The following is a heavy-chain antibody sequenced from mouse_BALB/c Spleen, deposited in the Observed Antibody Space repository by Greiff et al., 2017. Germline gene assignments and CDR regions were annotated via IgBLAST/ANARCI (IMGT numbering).Heavy chain of an antibody. CDR2: IDPSDSET. Sequence: QVQLQQPGAELVKPGAPVKLSCKASGYTFTSYWMNWVKQRPGRGLEWIGRIDPSDSETHYNQKFKDKATLTVDKSSSTAYIQLSSLTSEDSAVYYCARNRGYAMDYWGQGTSVTVSS. CDR1: GYTFTSYW. CDR3: ARNRGYAMDY. V-gene: IGHV1-69*02. J-gene: IGHJ4*01.